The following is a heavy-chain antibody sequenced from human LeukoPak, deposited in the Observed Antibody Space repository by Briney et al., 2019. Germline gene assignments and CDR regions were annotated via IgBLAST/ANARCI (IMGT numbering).Heavy chain of an antibody. CDR1: GFTFSSYG. Sequence: GGSLRLACAASGFTFSSYGMHWVRQAPGKGLEWVAVIWYDGSNKYYADSVKGRFTISRDNSKNTLYLQMNSLRAEDTAVYHCARYCSSTSWYTYDMDVWGQGTTVTVSS. J-gene: IGHJ6*02. CDR2: IWYDGSNK. CDR3: ARYCSSTSWYTYDMDV. V-gene: IGHV3-33*01. D-gene: IGHD2-2*01.